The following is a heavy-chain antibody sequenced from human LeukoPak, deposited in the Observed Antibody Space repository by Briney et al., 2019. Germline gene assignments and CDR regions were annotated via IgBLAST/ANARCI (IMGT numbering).Heavy chain of an antibody. J-gene: IGHJ5*02. Sequence: GASVKVSCKASGYTFTGYYMHWVRQAPGQGLEWMGWISAYNSNTNYAQKLQGRVTMTTDTSTSTAYMELRSLRSDDTAVYYCARDRRVTGTTGDWFDPWGQGTLVTVSS. V-gene: IGHV1-18*04. CDR3: ARDRRVTGTTGDWFDP. CDR1: GYTFTGYY. CDR2: ISAYNSNT. D-gene: IGHD1-14*01.